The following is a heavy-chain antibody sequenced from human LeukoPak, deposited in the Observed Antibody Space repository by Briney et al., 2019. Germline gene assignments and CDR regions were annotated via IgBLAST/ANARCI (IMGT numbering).Heavy chain of an antibody. CDR1: GGSISSYY. D-gene: IGHD6-19*01. CDR2: IYYSGST. V-gene: IGHV4-59*01. J-gene: IGHJ4*02. Sequence: KTSETLSLTCTVSGGSISSYYWSWIRQPLGKGLEWIGYIYYSGSTNYNPSLKSRVTISVDTSKNQFSLKLSSVTAADTAVYYCATGYSSGWYAIDYWGQGTLVTVSS. CDR3: ATGYSSGWYAIDY.